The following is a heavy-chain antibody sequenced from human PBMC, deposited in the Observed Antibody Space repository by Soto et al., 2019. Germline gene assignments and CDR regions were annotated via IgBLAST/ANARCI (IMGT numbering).Heavy chain of an antibody. V-gene: IGHV3-30-3*01. CDR3: ARDYYKYYDSSGYYRSPAY. D-gene: IGHD3-22*01. J-gene: IGHJ4*02. CDR1: GFTFSSYA. CDR2: ISYDGSDK. Sequence: GGSLRLSCAASGFTFSSYAMHWVRQATGKGLEWVALISYDGSDKDYADSVKGRFTISRDNSRNTLFLQMNSLRAEDTAVYYCARDYYKYYDSSGYYRSPAYWGQGTLVTVSS.